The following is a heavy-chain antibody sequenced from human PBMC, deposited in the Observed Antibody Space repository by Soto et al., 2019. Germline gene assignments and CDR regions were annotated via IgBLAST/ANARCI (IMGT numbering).Heavy chain of an antibody. CDR3: AKVPLTYYYDSSGYYLFDY. CDR1: GFTFSSYA. CDR2: ISGSGGST. D-gene: IGHD3-22*01. J-gene: IGHJ4*02. Sequence: PGGSLRLSCAASGFTFSSYAMSWVRQAPGKGLEWVSAISGSGGSTYYADSVKGRFTISRDNSKNTLYLQMNSLRAEDTAVYYCAKVPLTYYYDSSGYYLFDYWGQGTLVTVSS. V-gene: IGHV3-23*01.